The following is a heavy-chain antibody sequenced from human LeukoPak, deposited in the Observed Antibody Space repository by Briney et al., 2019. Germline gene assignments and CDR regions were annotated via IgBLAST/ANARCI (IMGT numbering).Heavy chain of an antibody. CDR2: ISTYNGDT. Sequence: ASVTVSCKASGYTFTRYGITWVRQAPGQGLEWMGWISTYNGDTKYAQKFQGRVTMTTDTSTSTAYMELRSLRSDDTAVYYCARDFRDSRAFATGDYWGQGTLVTVSS. V-gene: IGHV1-18*01. J-gene: IGHJ4*02. CDR1: GYTFTRYG. D-gene: IGHD3-10*01. CDR3: ARDFRDSRAFATGDY.